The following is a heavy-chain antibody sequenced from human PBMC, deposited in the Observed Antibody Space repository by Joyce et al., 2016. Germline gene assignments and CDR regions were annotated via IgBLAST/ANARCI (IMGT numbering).Heavy chain of an antibody. Sequence: QVQLLQSGAEVKKAVASVKISCKASGHTFTNYYIHWVRQAPGQGLEWIGIINPPTGRANCPQKFEGRVSMTRGTSPSTVYLEVSSLRSDDTAVYYCARTGIVGAAQMAFNIWGPGTLVTVSS. CDR2: INPPTGRA. CDR1: GHTFTNYY. D-gene: IGHD1-26*01. CDR3: ARTGIVGAAQMAFNI. J-gene: IGHJ3*02. V-gene: IGHV1-46*01.